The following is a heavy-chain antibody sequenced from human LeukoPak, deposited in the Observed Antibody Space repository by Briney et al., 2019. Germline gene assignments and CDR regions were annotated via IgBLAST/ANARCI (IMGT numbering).Heavy chain of an antibody. CDR1: GGSFSGCY. V-gene: IGHV4-34*01. D-gene: IGHD2-15*01. J-gene: IGHJ4*02. Sequence: SETLSLTCAVYGGSFSGCYWSWIRQPPGKGLEWIGEINHSGSTNYNPSLKSRVTISVDTSKNQFSLKLSSVTAADTAVYYCARGVGLVVAATRFDYWGQGTLVTVSS. CDR3: ARGVGLVVAATRFDY. CDR2: INHSGST.